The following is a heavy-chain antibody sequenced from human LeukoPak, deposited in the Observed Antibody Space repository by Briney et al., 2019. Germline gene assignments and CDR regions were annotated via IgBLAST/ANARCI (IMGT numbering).Heavy chain of an antibody. CDR3: ARAVWELHPFDY. V-gene: IGHV3-48*03. Sequence: QPGGSLRPSCAASGFTFSSYEMNWVRQAPGKGLEWVSYISSSGSTIYYADSVKGRFTISRDNAKNSLYLQMNSLRAEDTAVYYCARAVWELHPFDYWGQGTLVTVSS. CDR1: GFTFSSYE. D-gene: IGHD1-26*01. J-gene: IGHJ4*02. CDR2: ISSSGSTI.